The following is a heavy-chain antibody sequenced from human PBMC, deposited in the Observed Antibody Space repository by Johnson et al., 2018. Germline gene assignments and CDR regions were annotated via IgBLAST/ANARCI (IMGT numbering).Heavy chain of an antibody. Sequence: QVQLVQSGGGVVQPGRSLRLSCAASGFTFSSYGMHWVRPAPGKGLEWVAVISYDGSKKYYADSGTGRFTISRDNSKNTLYLQMNTLRTEDTAVYYCAKANNPYDSSGYHSPLQHWGQGTLVTVSS. CDR3: AKANNPYDSSGYHSPLQH. J-gene: IGHJ1*01. D-gene: IGHD3-22*01. CDR2: ISYDGSKK. CDR1: GFTFSSYG. V-gene: IGHV3-30*18.